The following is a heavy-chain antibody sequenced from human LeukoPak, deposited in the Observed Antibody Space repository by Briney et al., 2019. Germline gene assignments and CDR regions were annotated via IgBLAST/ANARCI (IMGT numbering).Heavy chain of an antibody. CDR1: GFSFSSYV. Sequence: GGSLRPSCGASGFSFSSYVMSWVRQAPGTGLGWISTITSGGNTYYADSVKGRFTISRDNSKNTLHLQLNSLRAEDTAVYYCVTRGTSASTYLQHWGQGTLVTVSS. D-gene: IGHD1-1*01. V-gene: IGHV3-23*01. CDR3: VTRGTSASTYLQH. J-gene: IGHJ4*02. CDR2: ITSGGNT.